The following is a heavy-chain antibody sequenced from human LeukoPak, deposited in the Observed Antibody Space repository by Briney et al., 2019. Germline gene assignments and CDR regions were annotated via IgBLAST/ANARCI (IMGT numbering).Heavy chain of an antibody. CDR2: IYYSGST. V-gene: IGHV4-59*01. J-gene: IGHJ5*02. CDR3: ARAASYGSGILNWFDP. D-gene: IGHD3-10*01. CDR1: GGSISSYY. Sequence: SETLSLTCTVSGGSISSYYWSWIRQPPGKGLEWIGYIYYSGSTNYNPSLKSRVTISVDTSKNQFSLKLSSVTAADTAVYYCARAASYGSGILNWFDPWGQGTLVTVSS.